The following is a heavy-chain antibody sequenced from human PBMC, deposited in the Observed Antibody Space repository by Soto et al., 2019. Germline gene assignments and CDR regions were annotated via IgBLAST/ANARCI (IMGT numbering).Heavy chain of an antibody. CDR1: GFTVSSYA. V-gene: IGHV3-23*01. Sequence: EVQLLESGGGLVQPGGSLRLSCAASGFTVSSYAMSWVRKAPGKGLEWVSAINGRGGSTYYADSVKGRFTISRDNSKNTLYLQMNSLRAEDTAVYYCAKQGAYCGRDCSIDYWGQGTLVTVSS. J-gene: IGHJ4*02. CDR2: INGRGGST. CDR3: AKQGAYCGRDCSIDY. D-gene: IGHD2-21*02.